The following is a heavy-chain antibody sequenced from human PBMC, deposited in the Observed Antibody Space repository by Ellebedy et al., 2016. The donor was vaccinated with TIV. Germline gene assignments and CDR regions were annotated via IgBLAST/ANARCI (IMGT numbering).Heavy chain of an antibody. Sequence: AASVKVSCKASGGTFSSYAISWVRQAPGQGLEWMGGIIPIFGTANYAQKFQGRVTITADESTSTAYMELSSLRSEDTAVYYCATSPDSSSWYGWFDPWGQGTLVTVSS. CDR3: ATSPDSSSWYGWFDP. CDR1: GGTFSSYA. V-gene: IGHV1-69*13. J-gene: IGHJ5*02. D-gene: IGHD6-13*01. CDR2: IIPIFGTA.